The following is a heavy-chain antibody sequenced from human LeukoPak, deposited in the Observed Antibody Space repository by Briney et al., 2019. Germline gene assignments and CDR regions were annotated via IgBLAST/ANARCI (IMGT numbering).Heavy chain of an antibody. V-gene: IGHV4-34*01. Sequence: SETLSLTCTVSGGSISSYYWSWIRQPPGKGLEWIGEINHSGSTNYNPSLKSRVTISVDTSKNQFSLKLSSMTAADTAVYYCARALVLYSSSWFDYWGQGTLVTVSS. CDR1: GGSISSYY. CDR2: INHSGST. D-gene: IGHD6-13*01. J-gene: IGHJ4*02. CDR3: ARALVLYSSSWFDY.